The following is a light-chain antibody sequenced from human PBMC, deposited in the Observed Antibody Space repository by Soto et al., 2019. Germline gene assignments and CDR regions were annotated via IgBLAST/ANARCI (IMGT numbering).Light chain of an antibody. Sequence: QSVLTQPPSVSEAPGQRVTISCTGSSSNIGAGYEAHWYQQVPGTAPKLLIYENNNRPSGVPDRFSGSKSGTSASLAITGLQAEDEAEYSCQSYDSSLSGYVFGTGTMLTVL. CDR1: SSNIGAGYE. J-gene: IGLJ1*01. CDR3: QSYDSSLSGYV. V-gene: IGLV1-40*01. CDR2: ENN.